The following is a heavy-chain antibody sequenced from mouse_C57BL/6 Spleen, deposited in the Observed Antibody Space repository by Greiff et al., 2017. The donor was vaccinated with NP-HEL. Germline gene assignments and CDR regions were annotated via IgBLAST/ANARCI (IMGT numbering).Heavy chain of an antibody. V-gene: IGHV14-4*01. D-gene: IGHD1-1*01. Sequence: VQLQQSGAELVRPGASVKLFCTASGFNIKDDYMHWVKQRPEQGLEWIGWIDPENGDTEYASKFQGKATITADTSSNTAYLQLSSLTSEDTAVYYCTTGLHGSSPLYAMDYWGQGTSVTVSS. CDR2: IDPENGDT. J-gene: IGHJ4*01. CDR1: GFNIKDDY. CDR3: TTGLHGSSPLYAMDY.